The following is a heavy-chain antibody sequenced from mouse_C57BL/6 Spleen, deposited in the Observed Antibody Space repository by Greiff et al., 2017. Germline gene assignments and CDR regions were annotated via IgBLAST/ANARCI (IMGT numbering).Heavy chain of an antibody. CDR1: GYTFTDYN. J-gene: IGHJ1*03. CDR3: ARVRGNHLFDV. V-gene: IGHV1-18*01. Sequence: EVQRVESGPELVKPGASVKIPCKASGYTFTDYNMDWVKQSHGKSLEWIGDINPNNGGTIYNQKFKGKATLTVDKSSSTAYMALRSLTSEDTAVYYCARVRGNHLFDVWGTGTTVTVSS. D-gene: IGHD2-1*01. CDR2: INPNNGGT.